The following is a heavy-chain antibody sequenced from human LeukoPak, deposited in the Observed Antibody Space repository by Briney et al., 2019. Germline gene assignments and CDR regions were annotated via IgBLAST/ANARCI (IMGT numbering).Heavy chain of an antibody. V-gene: IGHV4-34*01. CDR1: GGSFSGYY. CDR3: ARESVSQDGLFDL. Sequence: SETLSLTCAVYGGSFSGYYWSWIRQPPGKGLEWIGSIYHSGSTYYNPSLKSRLIISVDTSQNQFSLKLSSVTAADTAVYYCARESVSQDGLFDLWGQGTMVTVSS. D-gene: IGHD5-24*01. J-gene: IGHJ3*01. CDR2: IYHSGST.